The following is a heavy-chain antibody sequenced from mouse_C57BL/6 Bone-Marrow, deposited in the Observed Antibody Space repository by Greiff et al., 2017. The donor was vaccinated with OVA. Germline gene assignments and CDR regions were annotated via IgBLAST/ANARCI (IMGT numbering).Heavy chain of an antibody. Sequence: EVQLQQSGPELVKPGASVKISCKASGYTFTDYYMNWVKQSHGKSLEWIGDINPNNGGTSYNQKFKGKATLTVDKSSSTAYMELRSLTSEDSAVYYCARATIVTRSYFDYWGQGTTLTVSS. J-gene: IGHJ2*01. CDR1: GYTFTDYY. V-gene: IGHV1-26*01. CDR2: INPNNGGT. D-gene: IGHD2-5*01. CDR3: ARATIVTRSYFDY.